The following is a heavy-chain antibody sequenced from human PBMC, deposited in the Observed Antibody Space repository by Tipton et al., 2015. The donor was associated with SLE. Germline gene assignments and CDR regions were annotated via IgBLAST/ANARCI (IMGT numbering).Heavy chain of an antibody. CDR3: ARGSVVADDF. Sequence: LRLSCSVSDGSISGYYWSWIRQPPGKGLEWIGYISYTGNTNFNPSLKSRVTMSVATSKNQLSLKLTSVTAADTAVYYCARGSVVADDFWGQGTLVTVSS. J-gene: IGHJ4*02. CDR2: ISYTGNT. D-gene: IGHD2-15*01. V-gene: IGHV4-59*01. CDR1: DGSISGYY.